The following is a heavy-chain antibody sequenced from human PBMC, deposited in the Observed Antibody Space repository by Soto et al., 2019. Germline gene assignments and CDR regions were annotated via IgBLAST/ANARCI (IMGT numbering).Heavy chain of an antibody. CDR2: IYWDDDK. Sequence: QITLKESGPTLVKPTQTLTLTCTFPGFSFSSIGEGVGWIRQPPGTALEWLALIYWDDDKRYSPSLKSRLTITKDTSKNHVVLTMTKMDPVDTATDYCVQSRCGGDCLQSYSSHSYYGLDVWGQGTTVTVSS. CDR3: VQSRCGGDCLQSYSSHSYYGLDV. D-gene: IGHD2-21*02. J-gene: IGHJ6*02. V-gene: IGHV2-5*02. CDR1: GFSFSSIGEG.